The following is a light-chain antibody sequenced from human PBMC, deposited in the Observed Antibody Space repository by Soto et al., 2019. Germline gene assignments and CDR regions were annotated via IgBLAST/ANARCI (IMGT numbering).Light chain of an antibody. J-gene: IGKJ3*01. CDR2: KAS. Sequence: DIQMTQSPPTLSASVGDRLSITCRASQSITNWLAWYQQKPGKAPKLLIYKASSLQSEVPSRFSGSASGPEFTLTISSLQPDDFATYYCQQYHSYPFTFGPGTKVDIK. CDR1: QSITNW. CDR3: QQYHSYPFT. V-gene: IGKV1-5*03.